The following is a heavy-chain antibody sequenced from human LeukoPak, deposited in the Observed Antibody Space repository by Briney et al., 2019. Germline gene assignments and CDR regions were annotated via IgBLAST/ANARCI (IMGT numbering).Heavy chain of an antibody. CDR3: ARQSPIDAFDI. CDR1: GGSISSYY. CDR2: IYYSGST. V-gene: IGHV4-59*01. Sequence: PSETLSLTCTVSGGSISSYYWSWIRQPPGKGLEWIGYIYYSGSTNYNPSLKSRVTISVETSKNEFSLKLRSVTAADTAVYYCARQSPIDAFDIWGQGTMVTVSS. J-gene: IGHJ3*02.